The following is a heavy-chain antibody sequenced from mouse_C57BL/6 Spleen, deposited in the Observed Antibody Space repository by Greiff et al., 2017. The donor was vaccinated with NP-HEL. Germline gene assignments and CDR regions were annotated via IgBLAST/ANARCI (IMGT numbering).Heavy chain of an antibody. Sequence: ESGPGLVKPSQSLSLTCSVTGYSITSGYYWNWIRQFPGNKLEWMGYISYDGSNNYNPSLKNRISITRDTSKNQFFLKLNSVTTEDTATYYCAREDGYPFAYWGQGTLVTVSA. CDR1: GYSITSGYY. D-gene: IGHD2-3*01. CDR2: ISYDGSN. V-gene: IGHV3-6*01. CDR3: AREDGYPFAY. J-gene: IGHJ3*01.